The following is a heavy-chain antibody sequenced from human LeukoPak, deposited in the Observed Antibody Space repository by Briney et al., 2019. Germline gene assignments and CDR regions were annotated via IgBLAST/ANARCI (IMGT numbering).Heavy chain of an antibody. Sequence: SETLSLTCSVSGASISSYYYNWLRQTAGGGLEWIGRLYIGGSTDYNPSLKSRVTISVDTSNNQFFLELTSVTAADTAVYFCARDLSGSLYFDYWGQGVLVTVSS. CDR1: GASISSYY. CDR2: LYIGGST. CDR3: ARDLSGSLYFDY. D-gene: IGHD3-10*01. J-gene: IGHJ4*02. V-gene: IGHV4-4*07.